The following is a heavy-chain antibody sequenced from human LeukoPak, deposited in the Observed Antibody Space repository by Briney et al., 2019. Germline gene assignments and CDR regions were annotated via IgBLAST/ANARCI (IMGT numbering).Heavy chain of an antibody. J-gene: IGHJ4*02. V-gene: IGHV4-38-2*01. D-gene: IGHD6-19*01. CDR3: ASAIPDSSGYQTFDY. CDR2: IYHSGST. CDR1: GYSISSGYY. Sequence: PSETLSLTCAVSGYSISSGYYWGWSRQPPGEGLEWIGSIYHSGSTYYNPSLKSRVTISVDTSKNQFSLKLSSVTAADTAVYYCASAIPDSSGYQTFDYWGQGTLVTVSS.